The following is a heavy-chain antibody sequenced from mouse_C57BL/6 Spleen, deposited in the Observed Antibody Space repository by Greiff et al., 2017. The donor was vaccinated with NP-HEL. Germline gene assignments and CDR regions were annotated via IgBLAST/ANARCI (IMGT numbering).Heavy chain of an antibody. CDR2: IRNKANGYTT. D-gene: IGHD2-2*01. CDR3: ARYPFLMVTYAMDY. J-gene: IGHJ4*01. V-gene: IGHV7-3*01. Sequence: EVKLVESGGGLVQPGGSLSLSCAASGFTFTDYYMSWVRQPPGKALEWLGFIRNKANGYTTEYSASVKGRFTISRDNSQSILYLQMNALRAADSATYYCARYPFLMVTYAMDYWGQGTSVTVSS. CDR1: GFTFTDYY.